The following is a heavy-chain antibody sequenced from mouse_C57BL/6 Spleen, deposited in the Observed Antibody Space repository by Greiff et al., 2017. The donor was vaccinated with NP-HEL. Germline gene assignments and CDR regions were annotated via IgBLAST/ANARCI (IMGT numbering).Heavy chain of an antibody. CDR1: GYTFTDYY. CDR2: INPNNGGT. Sequence: EVQLQQSGPELVKPGASVKISCKASGYTFTDYYMNWVKQSHGKSLEWIGDINPNNGGTSYNQKFKGKATLTVDKSSSTADMELRSLTSEDSAVYYCARGGWLRRFDYWGQGTTLTVSS. V-gene: IGHV1-26*01. J-gene: IGHJ2*01. CDR3: ARGGWLRRFDY. D-gene: IGHD2-2*01.